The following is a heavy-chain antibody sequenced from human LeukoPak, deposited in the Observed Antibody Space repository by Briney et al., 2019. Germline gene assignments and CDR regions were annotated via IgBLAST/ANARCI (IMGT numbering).Heavy chain of an antibody. J-gene: IGHJ4*02. D-gene: IGHD6-13*01. CDR2: ISSSSSYI. Sequence: GSLRLSCAASGFTLSNQNLDRVRQASGEGLEVVSFISSSSSYIYYADSVKGRFTISRDNAKNSLYLQMNSLRAEDTAVYYCASPREQQLVPYYFDYWGQGTLVTVSS. CDR1: GFTLSNQN. CDR3: ASPREQQLVPYYFDY. V-gene: IGHV3-21*01.